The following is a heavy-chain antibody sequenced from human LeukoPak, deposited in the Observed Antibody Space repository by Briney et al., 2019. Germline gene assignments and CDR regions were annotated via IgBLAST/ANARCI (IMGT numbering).Heavy chain of an antibody. Sequence: RAGGSLRLSCAVSGFTFSSYGMSWVRQAPGKGLEWVSRINSDGSSTSYADSVKGRFTISRDNAKNSLYLQMNSLRAEDTAVYYCAELGITMIGGVWGKGTTVTISS. V-gene: IGHV3-74*01. CDR2: INSDGSST. CDR3: AELGITMIGGV. D-gene: IGHD3-10*02. CDR1: GFTFSSYG. J-gene: IGHJ6*04.